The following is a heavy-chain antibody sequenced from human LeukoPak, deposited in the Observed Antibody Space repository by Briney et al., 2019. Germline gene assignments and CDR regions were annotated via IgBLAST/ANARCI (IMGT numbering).Heavy chain of an antibody. CDR3: ARTTYYYDSSGYYYFPY. D-gene: IGHD3-22*01. CDR1: GGSFSGYY. J-gene: IGHJ4*02. Sequence: SETLSLTCAVYGGSFSGYYWSWIRQPPGKGLEWIGEINHSGSTNYNPSLKSRVTISVDTSENQFSLKLSSVTAADTAVYYCARTTYYYDSSGYYYFPYWGQGTLVTVSS. CDR2: INHSGST. V-gene: IGHV4-34*01.